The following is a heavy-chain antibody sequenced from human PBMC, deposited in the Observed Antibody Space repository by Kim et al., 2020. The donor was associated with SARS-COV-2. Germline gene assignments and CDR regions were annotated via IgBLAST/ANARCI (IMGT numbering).Heavy chain of an antibody. V-gene: IGHV3-30*07. Sequence: PVTISRDNSKNTLYLQMNSLRAEDTAVYYCARDPRGYSYGSSYYYGMDVWGQGTTVTVSS. D-gene: IGHD5-18*01. CDR3: ARDPRGYSYGSSYYYGMDV. J-gene: IGHJ6*02.